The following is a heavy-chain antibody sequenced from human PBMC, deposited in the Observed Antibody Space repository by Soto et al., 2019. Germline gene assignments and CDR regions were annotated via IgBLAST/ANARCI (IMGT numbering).Heavy chain of an antibody. CDR2: INWHSGSI. CDR1: GFTFDDYA. CDR3: VKDESINWYSGHFRH. Sequence: EVQLVESGGGLVQPGRSLRLSCAASGFTFDDYAMHWVRQVPGKGLEWVSGINWHSGSIGYGDSVKGRFAISTDNATNSLHLQMNSLIAEDSAFYYCVKDESINWYSGHFRHWGQGTRVTVSS. D-gene: IGHD6-13*01. V-gene: IGHV3-9*01. J-gene: IGHJ1*01.